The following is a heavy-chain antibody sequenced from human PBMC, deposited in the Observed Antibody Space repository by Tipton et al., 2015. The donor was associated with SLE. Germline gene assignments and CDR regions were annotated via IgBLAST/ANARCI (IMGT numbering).Heavy chain of an antibody. D-gene: IGHD3-22*01. CDR2: ISGSRSEI. J-gene: IGHJ4*02. Sequence: GSLRLSCAASGFTFSDYYMSWIHQAPGKGLEWVAHISGSRSEIMYADAVKGRFTISRDNAKNSLYLQMNSLRPEDTAVYYCARDFYFDDGGYYLDSWGQGTLVTVSS. CDR1: GFTFSDYY. V-gene: IGHV3-11*06. CDR3: ARDFYFDDGGYYLDS.